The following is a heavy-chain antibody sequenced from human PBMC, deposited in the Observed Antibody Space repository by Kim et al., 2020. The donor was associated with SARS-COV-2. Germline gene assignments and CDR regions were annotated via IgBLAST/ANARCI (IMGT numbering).Heavy chain of an antibody. Sequence: KRYSPSLKSRLTITKDTSKNQVVLTMTNMDPVDTATYYCAHRPWGNWFDPWGQGTLVTVSS. CDR3: AHRPWGNWFDP. D-gene: IGHD7-27*01. V-gene: IGHV2-5*01. CDR2: K. J-gene: IGHJ5*02.